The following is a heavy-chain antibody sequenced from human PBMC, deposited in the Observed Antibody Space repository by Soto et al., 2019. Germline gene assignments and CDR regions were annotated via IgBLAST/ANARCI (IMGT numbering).Heavy chain of an antibody. Sequence: GASVKVSCKASGYTXTSYAMHWVRQAPGQRLEWMGWINAGNGNTNYAQKFQGWVTMTRDTSISTAYMELSRLRSDDTAVYYCARGGDIVLVPAALYYYGMDVWGQGTTVTVSS. J-gene: IGHJ6*02. D-gene: IGHD2-2*01. CDR3: ARGGDIVLVPAALYYYGMDV. CDR1: GYTXTSYA. V-gene: IGHV1-3*01. CDR2: INAGNGNT.